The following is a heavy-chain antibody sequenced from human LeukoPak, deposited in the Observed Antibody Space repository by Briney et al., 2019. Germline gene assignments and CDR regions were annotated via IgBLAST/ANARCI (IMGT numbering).Heavy chain of an antibody. D-gene: IGHD3-3*01. CDR1: GYTFTKYG. Sequence: GASVKVSCKAPGYTFTKYGISWVRQAPGQGLEWMGYISAYNGHTQFAQKFQGRLTMTTDTSTTTAYMELRSLRSDDTAVYYCARQLLEWSGSYYSYYYMDVWGKGTTLTVSS. CDR3: ARQLLEWSGSYYSYYYMDV. J-gene: IGHJ6*03. V-gene: IGHV1-18*01. CDR2: ISAYNGHT.